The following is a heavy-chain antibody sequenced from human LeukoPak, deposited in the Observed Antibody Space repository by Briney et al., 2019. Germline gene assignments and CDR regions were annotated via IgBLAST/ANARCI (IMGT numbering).Heavy chain of an antibody. CDR2: IYYSVST. CDR1: GGSISSYY. V-gene: IGHV4-59*01. CDR3: ARIFRLGYCSGGSCPYYFDY. Sequence: PSETLSLTCTVSGGSISSYYWSWIRQPPGKGLEGIGYIYYSVSTNDNPSLKSRVTISVDTSKNQFSLKLSSVTAADTAVYYCARIFRLGYCSGGSCPYYFDYWGQGTLVTVSS. D-gene: IGHD2-15*01. J-gene: IGHJ4*02.